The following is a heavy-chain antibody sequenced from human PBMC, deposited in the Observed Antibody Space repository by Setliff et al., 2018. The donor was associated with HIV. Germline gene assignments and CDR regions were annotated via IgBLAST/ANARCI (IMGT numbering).Heavy chain of an antibody. CDR2: ISGGGDST. CDR1: GFTFSSYG. CDR3: AKSGFGVVALGINNWFDP. D-gene: IGHD3-10*01. Sequence: LRLSCAASGFTFSSYGMSWVRQAPGKGLEWVSIISGGGDSTYYADSVKGRFTISRDKSKNTLYLQMNSLRAEDTAVYFCAKSGFGVVALGINNWFDPWGQGTLVTVSS. V-gene: IGHV3-23*01. J-gene: IGHJ5*02.